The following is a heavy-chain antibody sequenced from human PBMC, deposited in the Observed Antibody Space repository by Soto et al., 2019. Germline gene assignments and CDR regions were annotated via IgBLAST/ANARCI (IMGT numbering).Heavy chain of an antibody. CDR1: GGSISSYY. V-gene: IGHV4-59*01. CDR3: ARVPRFLEWSHYYGMDV. CDR2: IYYSGST. D-gene: IGHD3-3*01. J-gene: IGHJ6*02. Sequence: KTSETLSLTCTVSGGSISSYYWSWIRQPPGKGLEWIGYIYYSGSTNYNPSLKSRVTISVDTSKNQFSLKLSSVTAADTAVYYCARVPRFLEWSHYYGMDVWGQGTTVTVSS.